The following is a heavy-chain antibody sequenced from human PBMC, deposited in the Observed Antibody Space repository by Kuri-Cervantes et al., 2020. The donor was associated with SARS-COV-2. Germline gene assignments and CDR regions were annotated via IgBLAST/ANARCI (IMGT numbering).Heavy chain of an antibody. V-gene: IGHV3-7*03. CDR1: GFTFSRFW. Sequence: LSLTCAVSGFTFSRFWMSWVPEAPGKGLEWVANIKQDGSEKYYVDSVKGRFTTSRDNAKKSLYVQMNSMRAEDTAVYYCAREDRYGGNLNWFDPWGQGTLVTVSS. J-gene: IGHJ5*01. CDR3: AREDRYGGNLNWFDP. CDR2: IKQDGSEK. D-gene: IGHD1-26*01.